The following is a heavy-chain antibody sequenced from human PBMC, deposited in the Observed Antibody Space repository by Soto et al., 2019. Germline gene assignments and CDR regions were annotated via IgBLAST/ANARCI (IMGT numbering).Heavy chain of an antibody. D-gene: IGHD2-8*01. CDR1: GDTCTAYW. Sequence: PGESLKISCQSFGDTCTAYWSAWVRQMPGKGLEWMGIIFPADSEIRYSPSFRGHVTISADKSISTAYLQWSSLEASDTAMYYCARPLYPGYCTDGVCYSYDYWGQGTPVTVSS. CDR3: ARPLYPGYCTDGVCYSYDY. V-gene: IGHV5-51*01. J-gene: IGHJ4*02. CDR2: IFPADSEI.